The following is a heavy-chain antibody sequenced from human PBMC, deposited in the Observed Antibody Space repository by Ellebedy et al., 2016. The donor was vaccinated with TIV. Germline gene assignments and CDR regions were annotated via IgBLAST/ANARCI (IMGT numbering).Heavy chain of an antibody. CDR2: IYTSGST. V-gene: IGHV4-4*07. CDR1: GGSVSGNMYY. CDR3: ARDVQIAYQLLSNWFDP. D-gene: IGHD2-2*01. Sequence: SETLSLTCTVSGGSVSGNMYYWGWIRQPPGKGLEWIGRIYTSGSTNYNPSLKSRVTMSVDTSKNQFSLKLSSVTAADTAVYYCARDVQIAYQLLSNWFDPWGQGTLVTVSS. J-gene: IGHJ5*02.